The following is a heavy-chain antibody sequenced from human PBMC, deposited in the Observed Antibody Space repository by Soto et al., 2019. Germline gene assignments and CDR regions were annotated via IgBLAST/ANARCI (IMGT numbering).Heavy chain of an antibody. Sequence: PSETLSLTCTVSGGSIRSYYWRGIRQPPGKGLERIGFFYYSGSTSYNPSLKSRVTVSVDTPKKQFSLKMSSVTAADTAVYSCARGPYYDFWSGHYYYYMDVWGKGATVTVSS. CDR2: FYYSGST. J-gene: IGHJ6*03. CDR1: GGSIRSYY. CDR3: ARGPYYDFWSGHYYYYMDV. V-gene: IGHV4-59*08. D-gene: IGHD3-3*01.